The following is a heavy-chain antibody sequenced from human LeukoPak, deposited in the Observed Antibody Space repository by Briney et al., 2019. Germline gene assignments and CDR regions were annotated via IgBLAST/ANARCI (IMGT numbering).Heavy chain of an antibody. CDR3: ARDLSSSEGYFDY. CDR1: GYTFTGYY. Sequence: ASVNVSCKASGYTFTGYYMHWVRQAPGQGLEWMGWINPNSGGTNYAQKFQGRVTMTRDTSISTAYMELSRLRSDDTAVYYCARDLSSSEGYFDYWGQGTLVTVSS. J-gene: IGHJ4*02. V-gene: IGHV1-2*02. D-gene: IGHD6-6*01. CDR2: INPNSGGT.